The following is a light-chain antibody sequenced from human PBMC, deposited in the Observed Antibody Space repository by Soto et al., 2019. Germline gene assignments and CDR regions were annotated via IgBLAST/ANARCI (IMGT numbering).Light chain of an antibody. V-gene: IGKV3-11*01. Sequence: EIVLTQSPATLSLSPGERATVSCRASPSISSDLAWYQQKPGQAPRLLIYDASNSATGIPARFSGSGSGTDFTLTISSLEPEDFAVYYCQQRNSWPRTFGQGTKVEVK. J-gene: IGKJ1*01. CDR3: QQRNSWPRT. CDR2: DAS. CDR1: PSISSD.